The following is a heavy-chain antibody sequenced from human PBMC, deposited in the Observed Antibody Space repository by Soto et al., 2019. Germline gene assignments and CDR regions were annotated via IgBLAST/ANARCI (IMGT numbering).Heavy chain of an antibody. J-gene: IGHJ6*02. CDR3: ASSYAMDV. V-gene: IGHV3-7*01. CDR1: GFTFNNYW. Sequence: EVQLVESGGGLVQPGGSLRLSCAASGFTFNNYWMSWVRQAPGKGLEWVANIKEDGSEKSYVDSVKGRFTISRDNAKYSLYLQMNSLRAEDTAVYYCASSYAMDVWGQGTTVTVSS. CDR2: IKEDGSEK.